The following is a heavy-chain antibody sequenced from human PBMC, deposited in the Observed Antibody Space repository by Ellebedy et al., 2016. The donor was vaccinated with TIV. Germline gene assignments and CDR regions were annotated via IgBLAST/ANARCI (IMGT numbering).Heavy chain of an antibody. Sequence: GESLKISCAASGYIFTDYWVAWVRQTPGLGLEWIGIIDPDDSDTRYPPSFQGQVTSSGDKSISTAYLQWSSLKASDTAMYYCARFTSDYSGDWVGRAVDHWGQGTLVIVSS. V-gene: IGHV5-51*01. CDR2: IDPDDSDT. D-gene: IGHD2-21*02. CDR3: ARFTSDYSGDWVGRAVDH. J-gene: IGHJ4*02. CDR1: GYIFTDYW.